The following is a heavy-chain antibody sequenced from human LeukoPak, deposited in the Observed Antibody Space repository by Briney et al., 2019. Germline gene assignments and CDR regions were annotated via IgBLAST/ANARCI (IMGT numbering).Heavy chain of an antibody. J-gene: IGHJ2*01. D-gene: IGHD6-19*01. V-gene: IGHV3-53*01. Sequence: GGSLRLSCAASGFNVNSNYMNWVRQAPGKGLEWFSAIYTGGSTYYADSVKGRFTISRDNSKNTLYLQMNSLRTEDTAVYYCARDRADSSGWFNYWYFALWGRGTLVTVSS. CDR3: ARDRADSSGWFNYWYFAL. CDR2: IYTGGST. CDR1: GFNVNSNY.